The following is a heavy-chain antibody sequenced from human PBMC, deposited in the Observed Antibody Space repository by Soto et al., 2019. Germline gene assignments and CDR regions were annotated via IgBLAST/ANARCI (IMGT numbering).Heavy chain of an antibody. V-gene: IGHV3-30*04. CDR2: ISYDGRNK. CDR3: ARGHYYDSRFPFDY. Sequence: QGQLVESGGGVVQPGRSERLSCEASEFTFSSYSMHWVRQTPGKGLEWVAFISYDGRNKLYADSVKGRFTISRDNSEKTLYLQMNSLRADDTAVYVCARGHYYDSRFPFDYWGQGTLVTVSS. CDR1: EFTFSSYS. D-gene: IGHD3-22*01. J-gene: IGHJ4*02.